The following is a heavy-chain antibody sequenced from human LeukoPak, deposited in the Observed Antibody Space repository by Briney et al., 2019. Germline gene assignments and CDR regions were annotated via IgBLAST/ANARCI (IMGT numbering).Heavy chain of an antibody. CDR1: GGSFSGYY. J-gene: IGHJ4*02. V-gene: IGHV4-34*01. Sequence: SETLSLTCAVYGGSFSGYYGSWIRQPPGKGLEWIGEINHSGSTNYNPSLKSRVTISVDTSKNQFSLKLSSVTAADTAVYYCASYSSHDYGDYEESFDYWGQRALVTVSS. CDR2: INHSGST. CDR3: ASYSSHDYGDYEESFDY. D-gene: IGHD4-17*01.